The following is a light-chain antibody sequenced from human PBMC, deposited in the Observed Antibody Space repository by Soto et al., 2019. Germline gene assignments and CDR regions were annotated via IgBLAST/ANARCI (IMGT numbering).Light chain of an antibody. J-gene: IGKJ1*01. V-gene: IGKV3-15*01. CDR3: QQYNGFWT. CDR1: QSVGSN. CDR2: GAS. Sequence: EIVMTQSPATLSVSPGERATLSCRASQSVGSNLAWYQQKPGQAPRLLIYGASTRATGIPARFSGSGSGTEFTLTISSLQSEDFAIYFCQQYNGFWTFGQGTRVEIK.